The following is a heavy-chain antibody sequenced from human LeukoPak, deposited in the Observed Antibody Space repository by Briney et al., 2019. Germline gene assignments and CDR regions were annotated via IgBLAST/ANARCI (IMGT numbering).Heavy chain of an antibody. CDR2: IYYSGST. D-gene: IGHD3-22*01. Sequence: SETLSLTCTVSGGSISSYYWSWLRQPPGKGLEWIGYIYYSGSTNYNPSLKSRVTISVDTSKNQFSLKLSSVTAADTAVYYCARHNGYYPYYFDYWGQGTLVTVSS. CDR1: GGSISSYY. V-gene: IGHV4-59*08. J-gene: IGHJ4*02. CDR3: ARHNGYYPYYFDY.